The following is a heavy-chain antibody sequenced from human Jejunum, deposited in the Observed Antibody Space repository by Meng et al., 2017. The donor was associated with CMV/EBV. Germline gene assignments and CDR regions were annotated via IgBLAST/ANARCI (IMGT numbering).Heavy chain of an antibody. V-gene: IGHV4-59*01. D-gene: IGHD4-17*01. J-gene: IGHJ6*02. CDR2: IYYSGAT. CDR3: ARDNGDYYYGMDV. CDR1: GGSIHDYY. Sequence: VSGGSIHDYYWSWIRPSPGKGLEWIGYIYYSGATRYNPSLEGRVSISIDTSKKHFSLKMRSVTAADTAMYYCARDNGDYYYGMDVWGQGTPVTVSS.